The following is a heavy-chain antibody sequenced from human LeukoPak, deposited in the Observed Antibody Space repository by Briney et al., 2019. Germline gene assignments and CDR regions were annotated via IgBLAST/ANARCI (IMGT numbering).Heavy chain of an antibody. J-gene: IGHJ3*02. CDR2: ISGSGGST. CDR3: ARHMVRGAPAVFDM. Sequence: GGSLRLSCAASGFTFSSYAMSWVRQAPGKGLEWVSAISGSGGSTYYADSVKGRLTISRDNSKNTLFLQMNSLRAEDTALYYCARHMVRGAPAVFDMWGQGTLVTVSS. V-gene: IGHV3-23*01. CDR1: GFTFSSYA. D-gene: IGHD3-10*01.